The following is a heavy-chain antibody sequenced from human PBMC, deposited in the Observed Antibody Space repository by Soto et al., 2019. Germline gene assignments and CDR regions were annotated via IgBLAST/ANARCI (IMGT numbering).Heavy chain of an antibody. CDR1: GFSFSTYG. V-gene: IGHV3-23*01. Sequence: EVQLSESGGGLVQPGGSLRLSCAVSGFSFSTYGVTWVRQAPGKGLEWVGGVSGGSGTTHYADSVKGRFTITGDNSKNTMYLQMNSLRVEDTAVYYCAKWNGYGDHWGQGTLVTVSS. CDR3: AKWNGYGDH. D-gene: IGHD1-1*01. CDR2: VSGGSGTT. J-gene: IGHJ4*02.